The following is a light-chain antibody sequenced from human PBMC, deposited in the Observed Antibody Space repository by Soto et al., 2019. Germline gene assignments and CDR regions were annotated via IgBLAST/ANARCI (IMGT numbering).Light chain of an antibody. CDR2: EVS. V-gene: IGLV2-8*01. CDR1: SSDVGGYNY. J-gene: IGLJ2*01. CDR3: SSXXGXXXV. Sequence: QSALTQPPSASGSPGQSVTISCTGTSSDVGGYNYVSWYQQHPGKAPKLMIYEVSKRPSGVPDRFSGSKSGNTASLTVSGXXAXXEADYYCSSXXGXXXVFGXGT.